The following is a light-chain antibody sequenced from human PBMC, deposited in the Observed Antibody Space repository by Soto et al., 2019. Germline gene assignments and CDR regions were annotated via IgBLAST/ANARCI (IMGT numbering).Light chain of an antibody. CDR1: NSDVGGYNY. CDR2: EVS. CDR3: SSYTSSRAYV. V-gene: IGLV2-14*01. J-gene: IGLJ1*01. Sequence: QSLLTQPASVSGSPGQSITISCTGTNSDVGGYNYVSWYQQQSGKAPKLMIHEVSNRPSGVSNRFSGSKSGNTASLTISGLQAEDEADYYCSSYTSSRAYVVGSGTKVTVL.